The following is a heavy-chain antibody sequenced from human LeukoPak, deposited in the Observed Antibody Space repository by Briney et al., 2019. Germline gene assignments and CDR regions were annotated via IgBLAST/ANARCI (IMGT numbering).Heavy chain of an antibody. CDR3: ARGGGSTTFFDY. Sequence: PSETLSLTCVVYGGSFRGYYWSWIRQPPGKGLEWIGEINHSGSTNYNPSLESRVTISVDRSKNQFSLKLSSVTAADTAVYYCARGGGSTTFFDYWGQGTLVTVSS. CDR1: GGSFRGYY. CDR2: INHSGST. J-gene: IGHJ4*02. V-gene: IGHV4-34*01. D-gene: IGHD1-26*01.